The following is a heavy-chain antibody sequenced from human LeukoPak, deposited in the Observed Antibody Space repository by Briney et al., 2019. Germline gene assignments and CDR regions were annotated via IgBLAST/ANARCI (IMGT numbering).Heavy chain of an antibody. CDR1: GGSISSYY. CDR2: IYYSGST. CDR3: ARVESAGYDILTGYYPGHFDY. V-gene: IGHV4-59*01. J-gene: IGHJ4*02. Sequence: SETLSLTCTVFGGSISSYYWSWIRQPPGKGLEWIGYIYYSGSTNYNPSLKSRVTISVDTSKNQFSLKLSSVTAADTAVYYCARVESAGYDILTGYYPGHFDYWGQGTLVTVSS. D-gene: IGHD3-9*01.